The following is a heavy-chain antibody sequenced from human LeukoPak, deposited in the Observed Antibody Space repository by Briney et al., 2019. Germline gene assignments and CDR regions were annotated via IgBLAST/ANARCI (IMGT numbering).Heavy chain of an antibody. J-gene: IGHJ4*02. D-gene: IGHD4-23*01. CDR1: GASISSSY. Sequence: SETLSLTCTVSGASISSSYWSWIRQPPGKGLVWIGYIYYSESTYYHPSLKSRVTISVDTSKNQFSLRLSSVTTADTAIYYCARDRRGGGGNFHFDFWGQGTLVTVSS. V-gene: IGHV4-59*01. CDR3: ARDRRGGGGNFHFDF. CDR2: IYYSEST.